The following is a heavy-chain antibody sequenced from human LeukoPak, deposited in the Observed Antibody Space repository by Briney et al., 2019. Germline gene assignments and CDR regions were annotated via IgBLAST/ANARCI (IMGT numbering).Heavy chain of an antibody. V-gene: IGHV4-34*01. D-gene: IGHD3-3*01. CDR1: GGSFSGYY. CDR2: INHSGST. Sequence: SETLSLTCAVYGGSFSGYYWSWIRQPPGKGLEWIGEINHSGSTNYNPSLKSRVTISVDTSKNQFSLKLSSVTAADTAVYYCARGGIYDFWSGYLKVPNWFDPWGQGTLVTVSS. J-gene: IGHJ5*02. CDR3: ARGGIYDFWSGYLKVPNWFDP.